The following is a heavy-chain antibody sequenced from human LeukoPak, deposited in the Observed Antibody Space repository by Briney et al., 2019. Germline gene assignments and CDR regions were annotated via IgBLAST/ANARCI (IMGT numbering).Heavy chain of an antibody. CDR2: IYYSGTA. CDR1: GGSISSGDYS. J-gene: IGHJ4*02. V-gene: IGHV4-30-4*07. D-gene: IGHD3-22*01. Sequence: PSETLSLTCAVSGGSISSGDYSWSWIRQPPGKGLEWIGYIYYSGTAYYNPSLKSRLTMSVDTSKNQFSLKLSSVTAADTAVYYCARFRGSNPTMIVVVIGPYYFDYWGQGTLVTVSS. CDR3: ARFRGSNPTMIVVVIGPYYFDY.